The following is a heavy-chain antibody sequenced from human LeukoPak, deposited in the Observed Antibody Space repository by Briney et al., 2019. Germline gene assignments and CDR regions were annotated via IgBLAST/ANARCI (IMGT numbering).Heavy chain of an antibody. CDR3: TNPWTTADFWSGS. CDR1: GFTFSGSA. CDR2: IRSKANSYAT. D-gene: IGHD3-3*01. J-gene: IGHJ5*02. V-gene: IGHV3-73*01. Sequence: PGGSLRLSCAASGFTFSGSAMHWVRQAPGKGLEWVGRIRSKANSYATAYAASVKGRFTISRDDSKNTAYLQMNSLKTEDTAVYYCTNPWTTADFWSGSWGQGTLVTVSS.